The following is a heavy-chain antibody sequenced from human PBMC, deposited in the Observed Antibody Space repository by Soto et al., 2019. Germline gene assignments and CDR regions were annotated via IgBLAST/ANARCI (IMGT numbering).Heavy chain of an antibody. CDR2: IYWDDDK. CDR1: GFSLSTSGVG. Sequence: QITLKESGPTLVKPTQTLTLTCTFSGFSLSTSGVGVGWIRQPPGKALEWLALIYWDDDKRYSPSLKSRLTLTKDTSKNQVVLTMTNMDPVDTATYYCAHRGYYDSSGYYYPWGQGTLVTVSS. J-gene: IGHJ5*02. V-gene: IGHV2-5*02. CDR3: AHRGYYDSSGYYYP. D-gene: IGHD3-22*01.